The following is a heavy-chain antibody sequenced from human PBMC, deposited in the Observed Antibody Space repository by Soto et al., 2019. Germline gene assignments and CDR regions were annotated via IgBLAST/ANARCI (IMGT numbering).Heavy chain of an antibody. CDR1: GGSISSYY. Sequence: QVQLQESGPGLVKPSETLSLTCTVSGGSISSYYWSWIRQPPGKGLEWIGYIYYSGSTNYNPSLQGRVTLSVDTSRNQFPLKLSSVTAADTAVYYCARRWGYAFDIWGQGTMVTVSS. CDR3: ARRWGYAFDI. CDR2: IYYSGST. V-gene: IGHV4-59*08. D-gene: IGHD1-26*01. J-gene: IGHJ3*02.